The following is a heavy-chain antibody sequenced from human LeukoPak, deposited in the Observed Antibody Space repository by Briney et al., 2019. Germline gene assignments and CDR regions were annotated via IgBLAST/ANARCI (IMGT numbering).Heavy chain of an antibody. CDR3: AKGSLSYCSGRCYYFDY. CDR2: ISGSDGGT. J-gene: IGHJ4*02. Sequence: GGSLRLSCAASGFTFSSYAVSWVRQAPGKGLEWVSGISGSDGGTYNADSVKGRFTISRDNSKNTLYLQMNSLRAEDAAVYYCAKGSLSYCSGRCYYFDYWGQGTLVTVSS. D-gene: IGHD2-15*01. V-gene: IGHV3-23*01. CDR1: GFTFSSYA.